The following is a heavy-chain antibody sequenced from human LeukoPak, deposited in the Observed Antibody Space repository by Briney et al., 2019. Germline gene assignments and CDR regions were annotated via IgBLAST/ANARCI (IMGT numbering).Heavy chain of an antibody. CDR2: INTNTGNP. CDR3: AREEDILTGYWYNWFDP. V-gene: IGHV7-4-1*02. Sequence: ASVTVSCKASGHTFTSYAMNWVRQAPGQGLEWMGWINTNTGNPTYAQGFTGRFVFSLDTSVSTAYLQISSLKAEDTAVYYCAREEDILTGYWYNWFDPWGQGTLVTVSS. CDR1: GHTFTSYA. D-gene: IGHD3-9*01. J-gene: IGHJ5*02.